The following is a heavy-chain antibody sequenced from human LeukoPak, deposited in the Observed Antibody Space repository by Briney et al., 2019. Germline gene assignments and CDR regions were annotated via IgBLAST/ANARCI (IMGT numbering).Heavy chain of an antibody. CDR2: ISGSGGST. J-gene: IGHJ4*02. CDR1: GFTFSSYA. CDR3: AKEYYDFWSGYPHDY. Sequence: GGSLRLSCAASGFTFSSYAMSWVRQAPGKGLEWVSAISGSGGSTYYADSVKGRFTISRDNSKNTLYLQMNSLRAEDAAVYYCAKEYYDFWSGYPHDYWGQGTLVTVSS. V-gene: IGHV3-23*01. D-gene: IGHD3-3*01.